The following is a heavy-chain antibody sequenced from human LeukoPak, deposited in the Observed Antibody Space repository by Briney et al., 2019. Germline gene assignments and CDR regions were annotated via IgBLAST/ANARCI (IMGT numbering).Heavy chain of an antibody. Sequence: ASVKVSCKASGYTFTSYGISWVRQAPGQGLEWMGWISAYNGNTNYAQKLQGRVTMTTGTSTSTAYMELRSLRSDDTAVYYCARGSPYGSGSYPPDYWGQGTLVTVSS. J-gene: IGHJ4*02. V-gene: IGHV1-18*04. CDR2: ISAYNGNT. CDR3: ARGSPYGSGSYPPDY. CDR1: GYTFTSYG. D-gene: IGHD3-10*01.